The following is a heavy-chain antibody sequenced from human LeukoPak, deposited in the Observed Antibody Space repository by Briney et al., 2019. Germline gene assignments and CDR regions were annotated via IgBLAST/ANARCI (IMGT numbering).Heavy chain of an antibody. J-gene: IGHJ4*02. D-gene: IGHD2-15*01. Sequence: GGSLRLSCVASGFTFEDFGMHWVRQAPGKGLDWVTFISYHGRNKYYADSVKGRFTISRDNSKNTVYLQMNSLRVDDSAMYFCVKDCGLGGSRDYWGRGTLDTVSS. CDR3: VKDCGLGGSRDY. CDR2: ISYHGRNK. V-gene: IGHV3-30*02. CDR1: GFTFEDFG.